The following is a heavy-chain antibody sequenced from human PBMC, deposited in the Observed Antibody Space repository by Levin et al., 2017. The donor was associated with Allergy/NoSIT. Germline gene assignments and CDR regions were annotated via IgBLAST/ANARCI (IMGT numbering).Heavy chain of an antibody. V-gene: IGHV3-7*01. Sequence: GGSLRLSCAASGFTFSSYWMGWLRQAPGKGLEWVANIKRDGSDKYYVDSVKGRFTISRDNAKNSLYLQMDSLRAEDTAVYYCARDPSPGRGSAYYTAYDYWGQGTLVTVSS. D-gene: IGHD3-3*01. J-gene: IGHJ4*02. CDR1: GFTFSSYW. CDR2: IKRDGSDK. CDR3: ARDPSPGRGSAYYTAYDY.